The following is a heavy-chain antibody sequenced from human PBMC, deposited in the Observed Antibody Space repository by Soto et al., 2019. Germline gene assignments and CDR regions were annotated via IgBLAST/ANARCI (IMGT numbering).Heavy chain of an antibody. D-gene: IGHD3-3*01. V-gene: IGHV3-15*07. CDR2: IKSKTDGGTT. J-gene: IGHJ6*02. CDR3: TTVPASQYYDFWSGPSPVNYYYYGMDV. Sequence: GGSLRLSCAASGFTFSNAWMNWVRQAPGKGLEWVGRIKSKTDGGTTDYAAPVKGRFTISRDDSKNTLYLQMNSLKTEDTAVYYCTTVPASQYYDFWSGPSPVNYYYYGMDVWGQGTTVTVSS. CDR1: GFTFSNAW.